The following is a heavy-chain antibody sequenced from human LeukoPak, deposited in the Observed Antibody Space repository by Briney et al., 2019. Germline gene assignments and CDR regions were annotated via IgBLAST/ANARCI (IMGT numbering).Heavy chain of an antibody. J-gene: IGHJ4*02. CDR2: IYSSGSN. V-gene: IGHV4-4*07. Sequence: SETLSLTCTVSGGSISGYFWSWIRQPAGKGLEWIGRIYSSGSNNYNPSLKSRVTMSLDTSKNHLSLNLSSVTAADTAVYYCAREPTSGREPTSGRPLDYWGQGTLVT. CDR3: AREPTSGREPTSGRPLDY. CDR1: GGSISGYF. D-gene: IGHD5-12*01.